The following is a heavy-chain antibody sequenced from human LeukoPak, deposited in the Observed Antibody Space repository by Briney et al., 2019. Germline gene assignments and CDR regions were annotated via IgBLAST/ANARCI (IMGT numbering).Heavy chain of an antibody. CDR1: GLTVSRNY. CDR3: ATEAWIQLWLPGDY. V-gene: IGHV3-53*05. CDR2: IYSGGST. Sequence: GGSLRLSCAASGLTVSRNYMSWVRQAPGKGLESVSVIYSGGSTYYADSVRGRFTISRDNAKNTLYLQMNSLRAEDTAVYYCATEAWIQLWLPGDYWGQGTLVTVSS. J-gene: IGHJ4*02. D-gene: IGHD5-18*01.